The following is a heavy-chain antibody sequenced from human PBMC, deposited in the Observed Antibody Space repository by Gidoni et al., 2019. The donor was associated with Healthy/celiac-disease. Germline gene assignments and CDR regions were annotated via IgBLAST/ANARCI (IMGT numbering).Heavy chain of an antibody. Sequence: QVQPQQWGAGLLKPSETLSRTCAVDGGSCSGYYWSRIRQPQGKGMEWIGEINHSGSINYNPSLTSRVPISVDTSKTQFSLKLSSVTAADTAVYYCARVRRFLEWLLYRPPIDAFDIWGQGTMVTVSS. D-gene: IGHD3-3*01. CDR1: GGSCSGYY. CDR3: ARVRRFLEWLLYRPPIDAFDI. V-gene: IGHV4-34*01. CDR2: INHSGSI. J-gene: IGHJ3*02.